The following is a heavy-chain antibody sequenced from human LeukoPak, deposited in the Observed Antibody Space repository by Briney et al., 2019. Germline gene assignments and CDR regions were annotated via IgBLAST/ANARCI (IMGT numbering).Heavy chain of an antibody. CDR1: GGSISSSSYY. D-gene: IGHD3-10*01. Sequence: SETLSLTCTVSGGSISSSSYYWGWIRQPPGKGLEWIGSIYYSGSTYYNPSLKSRVTISVDTSKNQFSLKLSSVTAADTAVYYCARPRLTYYYGSGSRFDPWGQGTLVTVSS. CDR3: ARPRLTYYYGSGSRFDP. J-gene: IGHJ5*02. V-gene: IGHV4-39*01. CDR2: IYYSGST.